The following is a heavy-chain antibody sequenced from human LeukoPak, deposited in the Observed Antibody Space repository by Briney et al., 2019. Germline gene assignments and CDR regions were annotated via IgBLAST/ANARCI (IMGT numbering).Heavy chain of an antibody. D-gene: IGHD3-3*01. V-gene: IGHV1-8*01. Sequence: GASVKVSCKASGYTFTSYDINWVRQATGQGLEWMGWMNPNSGNTGYAQKFQGGVTMTRDTSTSTVYMELSSLRSEDTAVYYCARSTIFGVVITSNWFDPWGQGTLVTVSS. CDR3: ARSTIFGVVITSNWFDP. J-gene: IGHJ5*02. CDR1: GYTFTSYD. CDR2: MNPNSGNT.